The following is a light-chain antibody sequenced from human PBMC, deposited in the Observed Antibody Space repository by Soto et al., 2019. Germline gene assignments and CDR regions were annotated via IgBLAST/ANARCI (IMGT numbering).Light chain of an antibody. CDR2: RAS. Sequence: EIVMTQSPATLAVSPGETATLSCRASQSLSGNLAWYQQKPGQAPRLLIFRASSRATGVPARFSGRGSGTEFTLTISGLQSEDFAVYYCQQYGNSPQTFGQGTKVDIK. V-gene: IGKV3-15*01. CDR3: QQYGNSPQT. J-gene: IGKJ1*01. CDR1: QSLSGN.